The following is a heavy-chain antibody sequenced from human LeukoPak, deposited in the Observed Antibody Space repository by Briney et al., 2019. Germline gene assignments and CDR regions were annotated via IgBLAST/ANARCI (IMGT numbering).Heavy chain of an antibody. V-gene: IGHV7-4-1*02. CDR1: GYTFTSYA. J-gene: IGHJ4*02. CDR3: ARVIGDGYNFFRIQPTYPDY. CDR2: INTNTGNP. D-gene: IGHD5-24*01. Sequence: ASVKVSCKASGYTFTSYAMNWVRQAPGQGLEWMGWINTNTGNPTYAQGFTGRFVFSLDTSVSTAYLQISSLKAEDTAVYYCARVIGDGYNFFRIQPTYPDYWGQGTLVTVSS.